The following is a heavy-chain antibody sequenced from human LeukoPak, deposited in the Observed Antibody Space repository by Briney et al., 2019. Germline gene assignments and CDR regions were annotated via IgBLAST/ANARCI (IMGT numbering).Heavy chain of an antibody. V-gene: IGHV1-2*02. CDR3: ARVPYSSSRHFDY. Sequence: ASVKVSCKASGYTFTGYYMHWVRQAPGQGLEWMGWINPNSGGTNYAQKFQGRVTMTRDTSISTAYMELSRLRSDDTAVYYCARVPYSSSRHFDYWGQGTLVTVSS. J-gene: IGHJ4*02. CDR2: INPNSGGT. CDR1: GYTFTGYY. D-gene: IGHD6-13*01.